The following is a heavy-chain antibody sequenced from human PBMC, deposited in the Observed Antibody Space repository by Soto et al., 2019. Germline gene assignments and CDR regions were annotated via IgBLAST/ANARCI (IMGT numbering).Heavy chain of an antibody. CDR2: MYNTGST. D-gene: IGHD2-21*02. CDR1: GVSISSYS. Sequence: SETRSLTCTVSGVSISSYSWSWIRQPPGKGLEWIGYMYNTGSTIYNPSLKSRVTISVDTSKNQFSLRLNSVTAADTAVYYCARDLWGYCGADCYPLDVWGQGTTVTVS. J-gene: IGHJ6*02. CDR3: ARDLWGYCGADCYPLDV. V-gene: IGHV4-59*01.